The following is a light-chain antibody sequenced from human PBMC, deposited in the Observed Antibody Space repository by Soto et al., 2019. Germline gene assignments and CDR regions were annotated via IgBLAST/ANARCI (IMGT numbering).Light chain of an antibody. J-gene: IGKJ2*01. CDR2: GAS. Sequence: EIVLTQSPGTLSLSPGEGATLSCRASKSVSSSFLAWYQQKPGQAPRLLIYGASSRATGIPDRFSGSGSGTDFTLTISRLEPEDYAVYYCQEYGSSPYTFGQGTKLEIK. CDR3: QEYGSSPYT. CDR1: KSVSSSF. V-gene: IGKV3-20*01.